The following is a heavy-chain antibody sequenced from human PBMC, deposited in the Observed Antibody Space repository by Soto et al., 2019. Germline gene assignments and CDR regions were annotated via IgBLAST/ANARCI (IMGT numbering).Heavy chain of an antibody. Sequence: SETLSLTCPVSGGSISSYYWSWIRQPPGKGLEWIGYIHYSGSTKYNPSLKSRVTISADTSKNQFSLKLSSVTAADTAVYYCARGHYDYWSGYFATIDYWGQGTRVTVSS. CDR2: IHYSGST. D-gene: IGHD3-3*01. V-gene: IGHV4-59*08. J-gene: IGHJ4*02. CDR3: ARGHYDYWSGYFATIDY. CDR1: GGSISSYY.